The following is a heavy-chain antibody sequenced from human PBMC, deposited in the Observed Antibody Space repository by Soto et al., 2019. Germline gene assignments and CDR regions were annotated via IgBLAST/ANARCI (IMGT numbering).Heavy chain of an antibody. CDR1: GFTFSSYA. Sequence: PGGSLRLSCAASGFTFSSYAMSWVRQAPGKGLEWVSAISGSGGSTYYADSVKGRFTISRDNSKNTLYLQMNSLRAEDTAVYYCAKARGSYYYDSSGYYDYWGQGTLVTVSS. V-gene: IGHV3-23*01. CDR3: AKARGSYYYDSSGYYDY. D-gene: IGHD3-22*01. J-gene: IGHJ4*02. CDR2: ISGSGGST.